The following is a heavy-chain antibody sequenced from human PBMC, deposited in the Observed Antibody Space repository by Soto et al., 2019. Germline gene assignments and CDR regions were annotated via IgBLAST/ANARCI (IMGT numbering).Heavy chain of an antibody. Sequence: SDTLSLTCTVSGDSISTSAYYSGWSRQPPGKGLEWVGTIYYTGSTYYNPPLESRVTMSLQTSKNQFSLNLTSVTAADTAVYYCARLGGVIAASDFDYWGQGALVTVS. CDR3: ARLGGVIAASDFDY. CDR2: IYYTGST. D-gene: IGHD2-15*01. CDR1: GDSISTSAYY. J-gene: IGHJ4*02. V-gene: IGHV4-39*01.